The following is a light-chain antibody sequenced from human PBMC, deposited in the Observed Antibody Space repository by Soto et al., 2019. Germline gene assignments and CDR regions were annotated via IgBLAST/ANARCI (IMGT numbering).Light chain of an antibody. Sequence: EIVLTQSPATLSLSPGERATLSCRASQSVSSYLAWYQQKPGQAPRLLIYDASNRATGIPARFSGSGSGTDFTLTISSLQSEDFAVYYCQQYNDWPPLTFGGGTTVEIK. CDR3: QQYNDWPPLT. V-gene: IGKV3-11*01. J-gene: IGKJ4*01. CDR2: DAS. CDR1: QSVSSY.